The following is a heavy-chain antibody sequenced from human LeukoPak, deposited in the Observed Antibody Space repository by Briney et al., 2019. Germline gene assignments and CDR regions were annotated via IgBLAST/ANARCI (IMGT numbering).Heavy chain of an antibody. J-gene: IGHJ4*02. CDR3: AKDYYDTRGYTDH. Sequence: PGGSLRLSCAASGFTFRSYSMNWVRQAPGKGLEWVSAISGSGGSTYYADSVKGRFTISRDNSKNTLFLQMNSLRAEDTALYYCAKDYYDTRGYTDHWGQGTLVTVSS. D-gene: IGHD3-22*01. CDR1: GFTFRSYS. CDR2: ISGSGGST. V-gene: IGHV3-23*01.